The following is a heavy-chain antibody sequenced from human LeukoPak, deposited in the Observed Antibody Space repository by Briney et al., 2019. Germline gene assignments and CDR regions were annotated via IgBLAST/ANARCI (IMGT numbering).Heavy chain of an antibody. J-gene: IGHJ6*03. CDR2: ISSSSSYI. CDR3: ARARYDSSGYYYYYYMDV. D-gene: IGHD3-22*01. Sequence: GGSLRLSCAASGFTFSSYSMNWVRQAPGKGLEWVSSISSSSSYIYYADSVKGRFTISRDNAKNSLYLQMNSLRAEDTAVYYCARARYDSSGYYYYYYMDVWGKGTTVTVSS. V-gene: IGHV3-21*01. CDR1: GFTFSSYS.